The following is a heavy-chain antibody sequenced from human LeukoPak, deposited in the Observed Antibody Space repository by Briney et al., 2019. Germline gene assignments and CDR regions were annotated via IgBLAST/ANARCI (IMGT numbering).Heavy chain of an antibody. D-gene: IGHD4-17*01. CDR3: ARSTVTTPYYFDY. J-gene: IGHJ4*02. CDR2: ISGSGGST. Sequence: SXXMXXVRXAPXKXLEWVSAISGSGGSTYYADSVKGRFTISRDNSKNTLYLQMNSLRAEDTAVYYCARSTVTTPYYFDYWGQGTLVTVSS. CDR1: SXX. V-gene: IGHV3-23*01.